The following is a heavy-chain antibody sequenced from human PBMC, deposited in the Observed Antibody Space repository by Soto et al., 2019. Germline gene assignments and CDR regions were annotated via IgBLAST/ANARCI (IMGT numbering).Heavy chain of an antibody. CDR3: ARVGGVVSATPGDETKYYYGMDG. CDR1: GGTFSSYA. J-gene: IGHJ6*02. Sequence: QVQLVQSGAEVKKPGSSVKVSCKASGGTFSSYAISWVRQAPGQGLEWMGGIIPIFGTANYAQKFQGRVTITADEYTSAADMELSSLRAEDTAVYFCARVGGVVSATPGDETKYYYGMDGWGQGTTVTVSS. D-gene: IGHD2-15*01. V-gene: IGHV1-69*01. CDR2: IIPIFGTA.